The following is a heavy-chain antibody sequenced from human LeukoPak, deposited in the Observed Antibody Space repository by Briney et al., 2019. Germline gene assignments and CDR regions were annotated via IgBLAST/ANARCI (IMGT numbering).Heavy chain of an antibody. V-gene: IGHV3-21*01. CDR2: ISTSSSYI. CDR3: ARLTNWYSSGWYYYYYYMDV. D-gene: IGHD6-25*01. Sequence: GGSLRLSCDASGFIFTNFWMSWVRQAPGKGLEWVSSISTSSSYIYYADSVKGRFTISRDNAKNSLYLQMNSLRAEDTAVYYCARLTNWYSSGWYYYYYYMDVWGKGTTVTISS. CDR1: GFIFTNFW. J-gene: IGHJ6*03.